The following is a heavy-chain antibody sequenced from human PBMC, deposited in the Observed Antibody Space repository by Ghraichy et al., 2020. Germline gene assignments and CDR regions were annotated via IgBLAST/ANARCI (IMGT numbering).Heavy chain of an antibody. V-gene: IGHV4-59*08. CDR3: ARTTYYYDSSGYFEDAFDI. CDR2: IYYSGST. J-gene: IGHJ3*02. Sequence: SETPSLTCTVSGGSISSYYWSWIRQPPGKGLEWIGYIYYSGSTNYNPSLKSRVTISVDTSKNQFSLKLSSVTAADTAVYYCARTTYYYDSSGYFEDAFDIWGQGTMVTVSS. CDR1: GGSISSYY. D-gene: IGHD3-22*01.